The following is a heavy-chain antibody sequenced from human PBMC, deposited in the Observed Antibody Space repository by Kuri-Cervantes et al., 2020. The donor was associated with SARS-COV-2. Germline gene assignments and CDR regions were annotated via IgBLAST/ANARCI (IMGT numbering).Heavy chain of an antibody. CDR2: IRYDGSNK. D-gene: IGHD1-14*01. Sequence: GGSLRLSCAASGFTFSSYEMNWVRQAPGKGLEWVAFIRYDGSNKYYADSVKGRFTISRDNSKNTLYLQMNSLRAEDTAVYYCAKDGISGVAGLLPYYFDYWGQGTLVTVSS. CDR1: GFTFSSYE. CDR3: AKDGISGVAGLLPYYFDY. V-gene: IGHV3-30*02. J-gene: IGHJ4*02.